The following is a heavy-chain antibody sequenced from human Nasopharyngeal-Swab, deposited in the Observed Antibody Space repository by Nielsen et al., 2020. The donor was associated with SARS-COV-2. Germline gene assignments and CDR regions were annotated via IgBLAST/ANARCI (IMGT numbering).Heavy chain of an antibody. Sequence: GESLKISCAASGFTFSSYSMSWLRQAPGKGLEWVSTITGNGDTPYYVDSVRGRFTVSRDNSKNTLYLQMNSLRGEDTAIYYCVKDLAYDEVSWGQGTLVTVSS. CDR1: GFTFSSYS. CDR2: ITGNGDTP. D-gene: IGHD5-12*01. CDR3: VKDLAYDEVS. J-gene: IGHJ5*02. V-gene: IGHV3-23*01.